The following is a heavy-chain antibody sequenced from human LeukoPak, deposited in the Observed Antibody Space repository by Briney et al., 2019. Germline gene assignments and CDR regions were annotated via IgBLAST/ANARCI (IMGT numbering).Heavy chain of an antibody. CDR2: IYYSGST. CDR1: GGSISSGDYY. J-gene: IGHJ5*02. V-gene: IGHV4-30-4*01. D-gene: IGHD3-10*01. CDR3: ARVGLLWFEERVDWFDP. Sequence: SETLSLTCTVSGGSISSGDYYWSWIRQPPGKGLEWIGYIYYSGSTYYNPSLKSRVTISVDTSKNQFSLKLSSVTAADTAVYYCARVGLLWFEERVDWFDPWGQGTLVTVSS.